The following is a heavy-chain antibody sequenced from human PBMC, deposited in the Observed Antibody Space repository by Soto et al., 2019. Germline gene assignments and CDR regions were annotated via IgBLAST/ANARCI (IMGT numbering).Heavy chain of an antibody. CDR1: GGTFSSYA. CDR2: IIPIFGTA. J-gene: IGHJ3*02. V-gene: IGHV1-69*13. D-gene: IGHD3-10*01. CDR3: ARDWVVRSLFDI. Sequence: ASVKVSCKASGGTFSSYAISWVRQAPGQGLEWMGGIIPIFGTANYAQKFQGRVTITADESTSTAYMELSSLRSEDTAVYYCARDWVVRSLFDIWGQGTVVTVSS.